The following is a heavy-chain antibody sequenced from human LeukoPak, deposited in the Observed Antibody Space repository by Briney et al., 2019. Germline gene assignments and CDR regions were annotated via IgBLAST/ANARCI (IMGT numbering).Heavy chain of an antibody. CDR2: ISAYNGNT. J-gene: IGHJ3*02. CDR3: ARVLTVVTHAFDI. Sequence: ASVKVSCKASGYTFTGYYMHWVRQAPGQGLEWMGWISAYNGNTNYAQKLQGRVTMTTDTSTSTAYMELRSLRSDDMAVYYCARVLTVVTHAFDIWGQGTMVTVSS. V-gene: IGHV1-18*03. D-gene: IGHD4-23*01. CDR1: GYTFTGYY.